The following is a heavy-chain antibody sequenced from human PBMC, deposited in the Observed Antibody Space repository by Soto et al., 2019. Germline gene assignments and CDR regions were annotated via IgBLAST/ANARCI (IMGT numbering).Heavy chain of an antibody. V-gene: IGHV1-69*02. J-gene: IGHJ2*01. D-gene: IGHD5-18*01. Sequence: QVQLVQSGAEVKKPGSSVKVSCKASGGTFSSYTISWVRQAPGQGLEWMGRIIPILGIANYAQKFQGRVTITADKSTSTAYMELSSLRSEDTAVYYCARARGYSEYCYFDLWGRGTLVTVSS. CDR1: GGTFSSYT. CDR3: ARARGYSEYCYFDL. CDR2: IIPILGIA.